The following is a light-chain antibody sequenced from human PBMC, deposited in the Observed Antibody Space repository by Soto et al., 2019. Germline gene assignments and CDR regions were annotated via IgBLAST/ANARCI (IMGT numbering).Light chain of an antibody. Sequence: EIVMTQSPATLSVSPGERATLSCRASQRVSSNLAWYQQKPGQAPRLLIYGASTRATGIPARFSGSGSGTEFTLTISSLQSEDFAVYYCQQYNNWPLSFGQGTKVDI. CDR2: GAS. J-gene: IGKJ1*01. CDR1: QRVSSN. V-gene: IGKV3D-15*01. CDR3: QQYNNWPLS.